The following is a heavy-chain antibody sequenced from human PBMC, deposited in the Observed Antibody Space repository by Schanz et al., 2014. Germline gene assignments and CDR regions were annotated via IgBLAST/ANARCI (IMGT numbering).Heavy chain of an antibody. V-gene: IGHV3-9*01. Sequence: EVQLVESGGDLVQPGRSLRLSCAASGFTFDEYGMHWVRQAPGKGLEWVSGISWNGGFIAYGDAVKGRFTISRDNAKNSLYLQMNSLRDEDTAVYYCAREGERKGMLPYYFDYWGQGALVTVSS. CDR1: GFTFDEYG. CDR2: ISWNGGFI. D-gene: IGHD3-10*01. J-gene: IGHJ4*02. CDR3: AREGERKGMLPYYFDY.